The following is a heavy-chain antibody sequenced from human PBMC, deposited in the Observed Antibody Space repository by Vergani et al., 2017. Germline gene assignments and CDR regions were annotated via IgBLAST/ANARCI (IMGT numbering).Heavy chain of an antibody. Sequence: EVQLLESGGGLVQPGGSLRLSCAASGFTFSSYAMSWVRQAPGKGLEWVSAISGSGGSTYYADTVKGRFTISRDNSKNTLYLQMNSLRAEDTAVYYCAKLTYYDFFAFDYWGQGTLVTVSS. CDR3: AKLTYYDFFAFDY. D-gene: IGHD3-3*01. CDR2: ISGSGGST. J-gene: IGHJ4*02. CDR1: GFTFSSYA. V-gene: IGHV3-23*01.